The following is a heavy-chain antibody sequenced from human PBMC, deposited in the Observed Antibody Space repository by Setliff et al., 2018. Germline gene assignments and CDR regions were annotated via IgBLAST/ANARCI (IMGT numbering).Heavy chain of an antibody. Sequence: GGSLRLSCAASGFTFSIYAMTWVRQAPGKGLEWVGHIKSKAYGGTADYATAVKGRFSISRDDSKDTVFLQMNSLKTEDTGTYYCSTGSDGWWGQGTLVTVSS. CDR2: IKSKAYGGTA. V-gene: IGHV3-15*01. CDR1: GFTFSIYA. D-gene: IGHD2-15*01. CDR3: STGSDGW. J-gene: IGHJ4*02.